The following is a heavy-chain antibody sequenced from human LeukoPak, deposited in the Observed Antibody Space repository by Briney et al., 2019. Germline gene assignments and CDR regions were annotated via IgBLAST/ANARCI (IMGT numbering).Heavy chain of an antibody. CDR1: GYTLTELS. CDR3: ATALEGGYSYFDY. V-gene: IGHV1-24*01. J-gene: IGHJ4*02. D-gene: IGHD5-12*01. Sequence: ASVKVSCKVSGYTLTELSMHWVRQAPGKGLEWMGGFDPEDGETIYAQKFQGRVTMTEDTSTDTAYMELSSVRSEDTAVYYCATALEGGYSYFDYWGQGTLVTVSS. CDR2: FDPEDGET.